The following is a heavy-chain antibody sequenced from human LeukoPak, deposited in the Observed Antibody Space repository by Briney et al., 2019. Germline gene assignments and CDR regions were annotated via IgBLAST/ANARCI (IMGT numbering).Heavy chain of an antibody. CDR2: IIPIFGTA. J-gene: IGHJ6*03. CDR1: GGTFSSYA. CDR3: ARIDYYYYYMDA. Sequence: ASVKVSCKASGGTFSSYAISWVRQAPGQGLEWMGGIIPIFGTANYAQKFQGRVTITADESTSTAYMELSSLRSEDTAVYYCARIDYYYYYMDAWGKGTTVTISS. V-gene: IGHV1-69*13.